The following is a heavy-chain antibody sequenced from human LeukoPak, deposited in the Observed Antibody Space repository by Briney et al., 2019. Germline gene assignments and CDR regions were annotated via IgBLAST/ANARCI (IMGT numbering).Heavy chain of an antibody. CDR1: GFTFSSYA. CDR3: ARVCGGDCYYFDY. CDR2: ISGSGGST. Sequence: GGSLRLSCAASGFTFSSYAMSWVRQAPGKGLEWVSAISGSGGSTYYADSVKGRFTISRDNSKNTLYLQMNSLRAEDTAVYYCARVCGGDCYYFDYWGQGTLVTVSS. D-gene: IGHD2-21*02. V-gene: IGHV3-23*01. J-gene: IGHJ4*02.